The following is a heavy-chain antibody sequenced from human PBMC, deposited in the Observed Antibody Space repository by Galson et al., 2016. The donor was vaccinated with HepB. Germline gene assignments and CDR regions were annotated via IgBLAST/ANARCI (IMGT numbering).Heavy chain of an antibody. CDR1: GGPISGYY. J-gene: IGHJ4*02. CDR3: ARLRYSGNFDF. V-gene: IGHV4-59*01. D-gene: IGHD5-12*01. CDR2: IRYTGRT. Sequence: SLTCTVSGGPISGYYWSWIRQPPGQGLEWIAAIRYTGRTWYKPSLRSRTTISVDTSKNQFSLNLESVTAADTAVFYCARLRYSGNFDFWGEGTLVTVSS.